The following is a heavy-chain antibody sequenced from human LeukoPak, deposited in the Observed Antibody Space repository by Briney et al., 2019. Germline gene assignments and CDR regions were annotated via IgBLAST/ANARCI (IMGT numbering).Heavy chain of an antibody. V-gene: IGHV4-4*07. Sequence: SETLSLTCTVSGGSISSHYWSWIRQPAGKGLEWIGRIYTSGSTNYNPSLKSRVTMSVDTSKNQFSLKLSSVTAADTAVYYCAREGPITMVRGIYDYWGQGTLVTVSS. J-gene: IGHJ4*02. CDR3: AREGPITMVRGIYDY. D-gene: IGHD3-10*01. CDR2: IYTSGST. CDR1: GGSISSHY.